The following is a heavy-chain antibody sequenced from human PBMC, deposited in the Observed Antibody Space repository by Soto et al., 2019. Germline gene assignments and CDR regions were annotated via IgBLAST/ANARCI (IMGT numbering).Heavy chain of an antibody. CDR3: ARASGMMVAHNYFDF. CDR1: GFTFSDFA. V-gene: IGHV3-11*04. J-gene: IGHJ4*02. CDR2: FTAAGRTI. Sequence: PGGSLRLSCAASGFTFSDFAMSWVRKAPGKGLEWVSTFTAAGRTISYADPVKGRVSISRDNAKNSLYLQMNSLRGEDTAVYYCARASGMMVAHNYFDFWGQGTLVTVSS. D-gene: IGHD2-15*01.